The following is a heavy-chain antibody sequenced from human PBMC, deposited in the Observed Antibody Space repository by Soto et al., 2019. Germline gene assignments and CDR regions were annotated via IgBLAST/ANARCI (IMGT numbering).Heavy chain of an antibody. D-gene: IGHD3-3*01. CDR2: ISGSGGDT. CDR1: GFTFTSYA. CDR3: AKHDFWTLYNTGRDS. V-gene: IGHV3-23*01. Sequence: VGSLRLSCSASGFTFTSYAMCWVRQAPGKGLEWASGISGSGGDTKSADSVKGRFTISRDNFKNMLYLQMNSLRAEDTAVYYCAKHDFWTLYNTGRDSWGQGTLVTVSS. J-gene: IGHJ4*02.